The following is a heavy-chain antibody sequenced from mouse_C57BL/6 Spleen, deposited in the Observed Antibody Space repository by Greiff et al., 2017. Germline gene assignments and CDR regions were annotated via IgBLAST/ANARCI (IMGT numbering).Heavy chain of an antibody. CDR3: AIGTTCFDV. J-gene: IGHJ1*03. D-gene: IGHD1-1*01. V-gene: IGHV1-82*01. CDR1: GYAFSSSW. CDR2: IYPGDGDT. Sequence: VQLQQSGPELVKPGASVKISCKASGYAFSSSWMNWVKQRPGQGLEWIGRIYPGDGDTNYNGKFKGKATLTADKSSSTAYMQLSSLTSGDSAVYFCAIGTTCFDVWGTGTTLTVSS.